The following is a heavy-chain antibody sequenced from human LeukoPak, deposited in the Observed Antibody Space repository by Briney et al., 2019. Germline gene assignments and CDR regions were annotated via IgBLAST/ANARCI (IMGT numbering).Heavy chain of an antibody. D-gene: IGHD5-24*01. CDR3: ARVEMATNPFDY. CDR1: GFTFSSYS. V-gene: IGHV3-21*01. J-gene: IGHJ4*02. CDR2: ISSSSSYI. Sequence: GGSLRLSCAASGFTFSSYSMNWVRQTPGKGLEWVSSISSSSSYIYYADSVKGRFTISRDNAKNSLYLQMNSLRAEDTAVYYCARVEMATNPFDYWGQGTLVTVSS.